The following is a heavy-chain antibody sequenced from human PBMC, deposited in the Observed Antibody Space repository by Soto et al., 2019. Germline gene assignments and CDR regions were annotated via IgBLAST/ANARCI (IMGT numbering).Heavy chain of an antibody. CDR3: ARHRPDTTTWNNYFDY. Sequence: GESLKISCKGSGYSFPNYWIGWVRQMPGKGLEWMGIIFPGDSDTRYSPSFRGQVTISADKSISTAYLQWSSLKASDTAMYYCARHRPDTTTWNNYFDYWGRGTLVTVSS. CDR2: IFPGDSDT. V-gene: IGHV5-51*01. J-gene: IGHJ4*01. CDR1: GYSFPNYW. D-gene: IGHD1-1*01.